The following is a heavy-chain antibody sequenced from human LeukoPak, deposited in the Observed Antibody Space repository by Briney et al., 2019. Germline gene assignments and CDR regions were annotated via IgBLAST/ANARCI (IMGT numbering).Heavy chain of an antibody. CDR1: GDSISSGGHY. J-gene: IGHJ4*02. V-gene: IGHV4-31*11. CDR3: DRSPGIWNEYGRPEY. D-gene: IGHD1-1*01. Sequence: SETLSLTCAVSGDSISSGGHYWNWIRQRPGNGLEWIGYIFHTGSTYFNPSLKSRVNISVDTSKSQFSLKLSSVTAADTAVYYCDRSPGIWNEYGRPEYWGQGALVTVSS. CDR2: IFHTGST.